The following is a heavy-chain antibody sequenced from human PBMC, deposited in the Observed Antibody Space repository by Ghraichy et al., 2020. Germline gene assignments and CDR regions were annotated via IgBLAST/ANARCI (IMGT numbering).Heavy chain of an antibody. D-gene: IGHD3-10*01. CDR1: GFTFSSYG. V-gene: IGHV3-30*18. J-gene: IGHJ6*02. Sequence: GGSLRLSCAASGFTFSSYGMHWVRQAPGKGLEWVAVISYDGSNKYYADSVKGRFTISRDNSKNTLYLQMNSLRAEDTAVYYCAKGQITMVRGAPDHYYYGMDVWGQGTTVTVSS. CDR3: AKGQITMVRGAPDHYYYGMDV. CDR2: ISYDGSNK.